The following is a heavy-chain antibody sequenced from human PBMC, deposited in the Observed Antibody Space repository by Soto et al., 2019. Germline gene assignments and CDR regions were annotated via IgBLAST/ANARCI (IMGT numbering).Heavy chain of an antibody. CDR3: AKSPRDYGDLWYFDY. V-gene: IGHV3-23*01. D-gene: IGHD4-17*01. Sequence: EVQLLESGGGLVQPGGSLRLSCAASGFSFSSYAMSWVRQAPGKGLEWVSAITGSGDNTYYADSVKGRFTISRDNSKNTLYLQMNSLRAEDTAVYYCAKSPRDYGDLWYFDYWGQGTLVTVSS. J-gene: IGHJ4*02. CDR1: GFSFSSYA. CDR2: ITGSGDNT.